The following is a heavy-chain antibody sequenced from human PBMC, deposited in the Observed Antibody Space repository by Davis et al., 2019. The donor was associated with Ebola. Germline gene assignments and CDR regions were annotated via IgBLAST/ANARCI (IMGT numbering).Heavy chain of an antibody. V-gene: IGHV4-59*01. Sequence: SETLSLTCPVYGGSLRTYYCSSVRQPPGKGLEWNGYTYFSGNIDYHPALKTRASISVDTSQNQFSLKLNSVTAADTAVYFCARWNYHVLWGGWFDPWGQGTLVTVSS. J-gene: IGHJ5*02. CDR3: ARWNYHVLWGGWFDP. D-gene: IGHD3-9*01. CDR2: TYFSGNI. CDR1: GGSLRTYY.